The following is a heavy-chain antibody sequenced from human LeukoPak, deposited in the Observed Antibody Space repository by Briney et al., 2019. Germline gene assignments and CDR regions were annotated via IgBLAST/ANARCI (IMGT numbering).Heavy chain of an antibody. Sequence: GGSLRLSCAASGFTISSYSMNWVRQAPGKGLEWVSSISSSSSYIYYADSVKGLFTISRDNAKNSLYLQMNSLRAEDTAVYYCARDREYSSSLGAFDIWGQGTMVTVSS. CDR3: ARDREYSSSLGAFDI. CDR2: ISSSSSYI. D-gene: IGHD6-6*01. J-gene: IGHJ3*02. CDR1: GFTISSYS. V-gene: IGHV3-21*01.